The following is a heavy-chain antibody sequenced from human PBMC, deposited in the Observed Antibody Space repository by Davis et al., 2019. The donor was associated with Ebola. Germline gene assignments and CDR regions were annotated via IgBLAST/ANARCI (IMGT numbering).Heavy chain of an antibody. CDR1: GGSISSGDYY. J-gene: IGHJ5*02. V-gene: IGHV4-30-4*01. D-gene: IGHD4-23*01. Sequence: SETLSLTCTVSGGSISSGDYYWSWIRQPPGKGLEWIGYIYYSGSTYYNPSLKSRVTISVDTSKNQFPLKLSSVTAADTAVYYCAGGYGGGWFDPWGQGTLVTVSS. CDR2: IYYSGST. CDR3: AGGYGGGWFDP.